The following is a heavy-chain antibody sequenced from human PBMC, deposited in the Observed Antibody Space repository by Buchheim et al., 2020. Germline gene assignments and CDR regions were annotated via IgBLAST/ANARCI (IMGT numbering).Heavy chain of an antibody. J-gene: IGHJ4*02. CDR1: GGSINSYF. CDR3: ARGHY. Sequence: QVQLQESGPGLVKPSETLSLTCSVSGGSINSYFWTWVRQPPGKGLEWIGYIYYSGSTNYNPSLKSRVTISVDTSKNQFSLKLSSVTAADTAVYYCARGHYWGQGTL. CDR2: IYYSGST. V-gene: IGHV4-59*08.